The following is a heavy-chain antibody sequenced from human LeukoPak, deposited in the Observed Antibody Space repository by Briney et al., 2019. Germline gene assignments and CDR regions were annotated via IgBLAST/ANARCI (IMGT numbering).Heavy chain of an antibody. J-gene: IGHJ5*02. CDR1: GYTFTSYD. V-gene: IGHV1-8*03. Sequence: ASVKVSCKASGYTFTSYDINWVRQAPGQGLEWMGWMNPNSGNTGYAQKFQGRVTITRNTSISTAYMELSSLRSEDTAAYYCARVGLEYQLLFFQESWFDPWGQGTLVTVSS. CDR2: MNPNSGNT. D-gene: IGHD2-2*01. CDR3: ARVGLEYQLLFFQESWFDP.